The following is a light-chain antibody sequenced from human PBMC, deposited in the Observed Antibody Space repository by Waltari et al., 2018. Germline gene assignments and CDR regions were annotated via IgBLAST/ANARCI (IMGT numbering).Light chain of an antibody. CDR2: GAS. CDR3: LQYFKYPVA. V-gene: IGKV1-17*03. J-gene: IGKJ4*01. CDR1: QDITNH. Sequence: DMQMTQSPSALSASVGDRVTITCRASQDITNHLAWFQQKPVKPPKSLIYGASSLQSWVPSRCSGSGSWTECTLTISGLQPEDVGSYYCLQYFKYPVAFGGGTKVEIK.